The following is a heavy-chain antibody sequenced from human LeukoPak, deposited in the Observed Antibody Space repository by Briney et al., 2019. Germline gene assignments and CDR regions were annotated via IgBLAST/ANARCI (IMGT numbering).Heavy chain of an antibody. CDR3: ARDLSASWYSLGY. V-gene: IGHV3-20*04. Sequence: GGSLRLSCAAPGLTPADYGMSWVRQAPGKGLEWVSGIDWSGESTGYADSVKGRFTISRDNAANVLYLQMNGLRAEDTALYYCARDLSASWYSLGYWGRGTLVTVSS. J-gene: IGHJ4*02. CDR2: IDWSGEST. CDR1: GLTPADYG. D-gene: IGHD2-2*01.